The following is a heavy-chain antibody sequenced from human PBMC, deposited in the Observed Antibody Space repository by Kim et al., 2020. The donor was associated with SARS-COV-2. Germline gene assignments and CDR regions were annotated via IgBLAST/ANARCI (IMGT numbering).Heavy chain of an antibody. D-gene: IGHD1-1*01. CDR3: TNTFDCKTVYCFRPHNN. Sequence: GGSLRLSCAASGFTFGDYAMHWVRQAPGKSLEWVSVISGDGAKTYYTDSAKGRFTISRDNSKNSLSLQMNSLRTEDTALYFCTNTFDCKTVYCFRPHNNWGQGTLVTVSS. J-gene: IGHJ4*02. V-gene: IGHV3-43*02. CDR1: GFTFGDYA. CDR2: ISGDGAKT.